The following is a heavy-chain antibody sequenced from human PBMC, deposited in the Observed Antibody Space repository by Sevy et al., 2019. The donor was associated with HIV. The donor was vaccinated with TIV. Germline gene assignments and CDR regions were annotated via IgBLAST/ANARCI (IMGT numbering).Heavy chain of an antibody. Sequence: GGSLRLSCAASGFTFTTYAMRWVRQAPGKGLEWVSTISDSRGSTYYADSVKGRFTISRDNSKNTLYLQMNSLKVEDTAVYYCAKDRVLYCSSLSCQEFDYWGQGILVTVSS. CDR2: ISDSRGST. CDR3: AKDRVLYCSSLSCQEFDY. V-gene: IGHV3-23*01. D-gene: IGHD2-15*01. J-gene: IGHJ4*02. CDR1: GFTFTTYA.